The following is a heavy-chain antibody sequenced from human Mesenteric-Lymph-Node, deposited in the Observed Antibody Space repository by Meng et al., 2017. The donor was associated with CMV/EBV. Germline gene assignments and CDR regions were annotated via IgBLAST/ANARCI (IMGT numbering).Heavy chain of an antibody. D-gene: IGHD1-14*01. V-gene: IGHV3-20*04. Sequence: GESLKIYCAASGFTFDDYGMSWVRQAPGKGLEWVSGINWNGGSTGYADSVKGRFTISRDNAKNSLYLQMNSLRAEDTALYYCARSGTYGMDVWGQGTTVTVSS. J-gene: IGHJ6*02. CDR3: ARSGTYGMDV. CDR2: INWNGGST. CDR1: GFTFDDYG.